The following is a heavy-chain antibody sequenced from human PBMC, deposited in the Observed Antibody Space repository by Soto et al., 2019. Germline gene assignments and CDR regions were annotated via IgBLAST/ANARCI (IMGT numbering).Heavy chain of an antibody. Sequence: GGSLRLSCAASGFTFSSYGMHWVRQAPGKGLEWVAVIWYDGSNKYCADSVKGRFTISRDNSKNTLYLQMNSLRAEDTAVYYCARDGTNEELLSAFDIWGQGTMVTVSS. CDR2: IWYDGSNK. J-gene: IGHJ3*02. D-gene: IGHD1-7*01. CDR1: GFTFSSYG. V-gene: IGHV3-33*01. CDR3: ARDGTNEELLSAFDI.